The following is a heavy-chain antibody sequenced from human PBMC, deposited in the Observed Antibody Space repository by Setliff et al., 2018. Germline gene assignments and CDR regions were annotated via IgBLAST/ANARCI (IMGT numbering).Heavy chain of an antibody. CDR3: ERLVRYCTTTSCQRTSGDDL. CDR2: ISTYTGNT. V-gene: IGHV1-18*01. CDR1: GYTFSSYG. D-gene: IGHD2-2*01. Sequence: VSCKASGYTFSSYGITWVRQAPGQGLEWMGWISTYTGNTNYAQKLQGRVTMTTDTSTSTAYLELRSLTSDDTAVYYCERLVRYCTTTSCQRTSGDDLWGQGTQVTVSS. J-gene: IGHJ5*02.